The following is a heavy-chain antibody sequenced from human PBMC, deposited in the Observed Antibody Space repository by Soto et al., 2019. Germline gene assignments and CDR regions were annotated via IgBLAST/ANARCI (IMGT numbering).Heavy chain of an antibody. Sequence: EVQLVESGGGLVQPGRSLRLSCAASGFTFDDYAMHWVRQAPGKGLEWVSGISWNSGSIGYADSVKGRFTISRDNAKNSLYLHMNSLRAEDTALYYCAKDSCSGWYCKYFDYWGQGTLVTVSS. V-gene: IGHV3-9*01. J-gene: IGHJ4*02. D-gene: IGHD6-19*01. CDR3: AKDSCSGWYCKYFDY. CDR1: GFTFDDYA. CDR2: ISWNSGSI.